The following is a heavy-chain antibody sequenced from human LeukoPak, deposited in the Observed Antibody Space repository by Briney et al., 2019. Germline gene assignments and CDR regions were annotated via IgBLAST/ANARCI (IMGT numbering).Heavy chain of an antibody. CDR1: IESFSGYY. CDR3: ARVRGDLSIDY. J-gene: IGHJ4*02. CDR2: INHSGST. V-gene: IGHV4-34*01. Sequence: PSETLSLTCAVYIESFSGYYWTWIRQPPGKGLEWIGEINHSGSTNYNPSLKSRVTISADTSKNQFSLKLSSVTAADTDVYYCARVRGDLSIDYWGQGNLVTVSS. D-gene: IGHD2-21*02.